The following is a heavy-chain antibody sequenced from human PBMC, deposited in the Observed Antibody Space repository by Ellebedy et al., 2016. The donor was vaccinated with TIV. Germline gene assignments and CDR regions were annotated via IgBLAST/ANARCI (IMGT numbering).Heavy chain of an antibody. CDR1: ASTFSSYA. D-gene: IGHD5-24*01. Sequence: GESLKISXAASASTFSSYALHWVRQAPRKGLESVAVISYDGSNRYYADSVKGRFTISRDNPKNTVYLQMNSLTPEDTAVYYCARDGGGGYNQIDHWGQGTLVTVSS. J-gene: IGHJ4*02. CDR3: ARDGGGGYNQIDH. CDR2: ISYDGSNR. V-gene: IGHV3-30-3*01.